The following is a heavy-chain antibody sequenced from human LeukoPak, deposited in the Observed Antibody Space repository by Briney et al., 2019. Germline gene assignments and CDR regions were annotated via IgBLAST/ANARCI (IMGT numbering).Heavy chain of an antibody. D-gene: IGHD6-19*01. CDR2: INPNSGGT. V-gene: IGHV1-2*02. CDR3: ARAAFAVAAKRDY. J-gene: IGHJ4*02. Sequence: ASVKVSCKAPGYTFTDYYMHWVRQAPGQGLEWMGWINPNSGGTNCAQNFQGRLTLTRDTSISTVYMELNSLTSDDTAVFYCARAAFAVAAKRDYWGQGTLVTVSS. CDR1: GYTFTDYY.